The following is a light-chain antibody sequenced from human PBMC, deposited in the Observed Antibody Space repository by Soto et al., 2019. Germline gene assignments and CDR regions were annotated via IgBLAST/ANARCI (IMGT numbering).Light chain of an antibody. J-gene: IGKJ1*01. CDR1: QGIRND. CDR2: AAS. V-gene: IGKV1-17*01. CDR3: LQYNSFPWT. Sequence: DIQMTQSPSSLSASVGDRVTITCRASQGIRNDLGGYQQQPGQAPTRLIYAASSSQSGVPSRFSGSGSGSEFTLTISSLQPEDFETYYCLQYNSFPWTFGHGTKVEIK.